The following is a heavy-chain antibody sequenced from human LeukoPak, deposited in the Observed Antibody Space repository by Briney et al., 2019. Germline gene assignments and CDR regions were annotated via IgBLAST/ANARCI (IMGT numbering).Heavy chain of an antibody. D-gene: IGHD6-13*01. V-gene: IGHV3-30*02. Sequence: GGSLRLSCAASGFTFSSYGMHWVRQAPGKGLEWVAFIQYDGSNKYYADSVKGRFTISRDNSKNTLYLQMNSLRAEDTAVYYCARGEYSSSWYSSGLGYMDVWGKGTTVTVSS. J-gene: IGHJ6*03. CDR3: ARGEYSSSWYSSGLGYMDV. CDR2: IQYDGSNK. CDR1: GFTFSSYG.